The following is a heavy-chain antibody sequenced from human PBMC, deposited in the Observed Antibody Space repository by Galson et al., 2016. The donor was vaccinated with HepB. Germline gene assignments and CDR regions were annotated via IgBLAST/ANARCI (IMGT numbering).Heavy chain of an antibody. J-gene: IGHJ3*01. Sequence: SLRLSCAASGFTFSGYWMSWVRQAPGKGLEWLANIKEDGSYIHVVDSVKGRFTISRDNGKKSVYLQMRSLRADDTAVDYCTREVPGALVALDVWGQGTMVTVSS. CDR3: TREVPGALVALDV. CDR2: IKEDGSYI. V-gene: IGHV3-7*01. CDR1: GFTFSGYW. D-gene: IGHD3-10*01.